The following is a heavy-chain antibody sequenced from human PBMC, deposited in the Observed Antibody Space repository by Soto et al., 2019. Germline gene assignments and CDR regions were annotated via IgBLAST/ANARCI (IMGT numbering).Heavy chain of an antibody. CDR1: GFAFSSYG. CDR2: ISYDGSLQ. V-gene: IGHV3-30*03. Sequence: QAQLVESGGGVVQPGRSLRLSCAASGFAFSSYGMHWVRQAPGTGLEWVAVISYDGSLQHYADSVKGRLTISRDNSQNMVLLQISSLRAEDTAVYYCVSDRGYGHASVPYSWGQGTLVSVSS. J-gene: IGHJ4*02. D-gene: IGHD5-18*01. CDR3: VSDRGYGHASVPYS.